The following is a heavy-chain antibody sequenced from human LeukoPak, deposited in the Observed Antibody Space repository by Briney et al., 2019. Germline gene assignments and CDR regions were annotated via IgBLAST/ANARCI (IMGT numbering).Heavy chain of an antibody. J-gene: IGHJ4*02. CDR3: ARKAAGLTFDY. CDR2: INSDGSST. Sequence: PGWSLRLSCAASGFTLSSYWMHWVRQAPGKGLVWVSRINSDGSSTNYADSVKGRITIFRGNAENTLYLQMNSLRAEDTAVYYCARKAAGLTFDYWGRGTLVTVFS. D-gene: IGHD6-13*01. CDR1: GFTLSSYW. V-gene: IGHV3-74*01.